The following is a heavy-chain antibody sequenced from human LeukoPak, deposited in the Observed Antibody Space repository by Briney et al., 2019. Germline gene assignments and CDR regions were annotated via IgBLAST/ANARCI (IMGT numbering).Heavy chain of an antibody. CDR2: IRYDGSNK. CDR1: GFTFSSYG. D-gene: IGHD3-10*01. Sequence: GGSLRLSCAASGFTFSSYGMHWVRQAPGKGLEWVAFIRYDGSNKYYADSVKGRFTISRDNSKITLYLQMNSLRAEDTAVYYCATHPGDYWFGYLQLWGQGTLVTVSS. CDR3: ATHPGDYWFGYLQL. J-gene: IGHJ4*02. V-gene: IGHV3-30*02.